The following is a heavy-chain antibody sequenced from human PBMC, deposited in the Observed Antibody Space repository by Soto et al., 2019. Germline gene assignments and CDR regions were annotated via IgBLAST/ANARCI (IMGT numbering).Heavy chain of an antibody. CDR2: ISAYNGNT. J-gene: IGHJ6*02. V-gene: IGHV1-18*01. D-gene: IGHD1-26*01. CDR1: GYPFTSYG. CDR3: ARHAYMLATTSYYYYGMDV. Sequence: GXSVKVSCKASGYPFTSYGIIWVRQAPGQGLEWMGWISAYNGNTNYAQKLQGRVTMTTDTSTSTAYMELRSLRSDDTAVYYCARHAYMLATTSYYYYGMDVCGQRTTVTVSS.